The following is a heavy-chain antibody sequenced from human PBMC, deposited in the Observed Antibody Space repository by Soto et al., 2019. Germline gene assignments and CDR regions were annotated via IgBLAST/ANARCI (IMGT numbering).Heavy chain of an antibody. CDR1: GYTFTSYY. D-gene: IGHD3-3*01. V-gene: IGHV1-46*01. Sequence: QVQLVQSGAEVKKPGASVKVSCQTSGYTFTSYYIHWVRQAPGQGLAWMGIINPSGGYTKYSKKCQDRVTMTRDAATNIVYMELSSLTSEDTAVYFCARSRSMGDWSASVTTYAYGIDVWGQGTTVTVSS. CDR3: ARSRSMGDWSASVTTYAYGIDV. CDR2: INPSGGYT. J-gene: IGHJ6*02.